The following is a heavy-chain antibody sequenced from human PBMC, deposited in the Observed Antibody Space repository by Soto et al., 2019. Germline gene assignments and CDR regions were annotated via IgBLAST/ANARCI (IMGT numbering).Heavy chain of an antibody. V-gene: IGHV1-2*02. J-gene: IGHJ6*02. D-gene: IGHD3-10*01. CDR2: INPKFGDT. CDR3: ARNMDYYYGPGSGNGHGV. Sequence: QVQLVQSGAEVKEPGDSVRVSCEASGYTFTAYYIHWVRQAPGQGLEWMGWINPKFGDTTYAQDLQGRLTLTTDMSISTVYMDLGRLTSDDTAIYYCARNMDYYYGPGSGNGHGVWGQGTTVNVFS. CDR1: GYTFTAYY.